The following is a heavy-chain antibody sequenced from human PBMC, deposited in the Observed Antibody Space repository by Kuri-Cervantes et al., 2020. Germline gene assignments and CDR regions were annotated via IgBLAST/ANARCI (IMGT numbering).Heavy chain of an antibody. CDR3: ARGRYCSAGSCYNYYYYYNMDV. CDR2: IIGGWGVT. V-gene: IGHV3-23*01. Sequence: GGSLRLSCVTSGFTFTSYPMTWVRQAPGKGLEWVSTIIGGWGVTEYADSVKGRFTISRDNSKNTLYLQMNSLRAEDTAVYYCARGRYCSAGSCYNYYYYYNMDVWGKGTTVTVSS. J-gene: IGHJ6*03. CDR1: GFTFTSYP. D-gene: IGHD2-15*01.